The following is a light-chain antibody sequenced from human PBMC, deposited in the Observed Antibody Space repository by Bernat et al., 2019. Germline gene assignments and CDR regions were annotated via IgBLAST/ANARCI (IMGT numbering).Light chain of an antibody. CDR3: QQYGSSPFT. Sequence: EIVLMQSPGTLSLSPGERATLSCRASQSVSSSYLAWCQQKPGQAPRLLIYGASSRATGIPDRFSGSGSGTDFTLSISRLEPEVFAVYYCQQYGSSPFTVGGGTKVEIK. CDR1: QSVSSSY. CDR2: GAS. V-gene: IGKV3-20*01. J-gene: IGKJ4*01.